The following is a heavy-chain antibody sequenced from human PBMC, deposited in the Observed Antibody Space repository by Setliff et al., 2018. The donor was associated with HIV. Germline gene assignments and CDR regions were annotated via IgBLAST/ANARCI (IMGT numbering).Heavy chain of an antibody. D-gene: IGHD3-10*01. Sequence: SETLSLTCTVSGYSISSGFYWGWIRQPPGKGLEWIGSIYHSGSTYYNPSVQSPVTISVDTSKNQFSLKPTSVTAADTAVYYCARDLLWFGEFRIVRWYDPWGPGALVTVSS. CDR2: IYHSGST. CDR3: ARDLLWFGEFRIVRWYDP. V-gene: IGHV4-38-2*02. J-gene: IGHJ5*02. CDR1: GYSISSGFY.